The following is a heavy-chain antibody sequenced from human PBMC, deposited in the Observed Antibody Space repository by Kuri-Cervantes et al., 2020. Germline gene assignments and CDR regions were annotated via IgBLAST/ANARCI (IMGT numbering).Heavy chain of an antibody. D-gene: IGHD5-12*01. CDR3: ARSTSGYDDDAFDI. CDR2: INWNGGST. CDR1: GFTFDDYG. J-gene: IGHJ3*02. V-gene: IGHV3-20*04. Sequence: GGSLRLSCAASGFTFDDYGMSWVRQAPGKGLEWVSGINWNGGSTGYADSVKGRFTISRDNSKNTLYLQMNSLRAEDTAVYYCARSTSGYDDDAFDIWGQGTMVTVSS.